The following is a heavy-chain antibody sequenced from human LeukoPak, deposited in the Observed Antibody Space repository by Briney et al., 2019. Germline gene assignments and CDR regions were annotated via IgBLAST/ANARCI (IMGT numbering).Heavy chain of an antibody. CDR3: ARVSGRLERQSDLDY. CDR2: ISGDSTYI. J-gene: IGHJ4*02. V-gene: IGHV3-21*01. D-gene: IGHD1-1*01. CDR1: GFTFASYS. Sequence: PGGSLRLSCAASGFTFASYSMNWVRQAPGKGLEWVSSISGDSTYIYNAGSVKGRFTISRDNAQASLYLQMISLRADDTAVYYCARVSGRLERQSDLDYWGQATLVIVSS.